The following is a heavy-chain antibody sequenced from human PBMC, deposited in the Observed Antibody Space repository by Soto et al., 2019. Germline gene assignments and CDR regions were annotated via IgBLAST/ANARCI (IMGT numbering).Heavy chain of an antibody. V-gene: IGHV5-10-1*01. D-gene: IGHD2-2*02. Sequence: RGESLKISCKGSGYSFTNYWISWVRQMPGKGLEWMGRIDPSDSYTKHSPSFQGHVTISADKSISTAYLQWSSLKASDTAMYYCARQYCRSTSCYIGWFDPWGQGTLVTVSS. CDR1: GYSFTNYW. CDR2: IDPSDSYT. J-gene: IGHJ5*02. CDR3: ARQYCRSTSCYIGWFDP.